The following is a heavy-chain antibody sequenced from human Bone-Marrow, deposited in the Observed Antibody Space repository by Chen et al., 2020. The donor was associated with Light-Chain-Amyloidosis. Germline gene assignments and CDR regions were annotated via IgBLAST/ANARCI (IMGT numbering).Heavy chain of an antibody. CDR3: ASLHDYNTYHLPFDY. V-gene: IGHV3-48*03. CDR1: VFHFDNYE. Sequence: EVQLVESGGGLVQPGGSLRLSCAAPVFHFDNYEMNWVRQVPGGGLEWVSYISSDSRSIYYADSVKGRFTISRDNAKNSLYLQMNSLRAEDTAVYYCASLHDYNTYHLPFDYWGQGTLVTVSS. D-gene: IGHD4-4*01. J-gene: IGHJ4*02. CDR2: ISSDSRSI.